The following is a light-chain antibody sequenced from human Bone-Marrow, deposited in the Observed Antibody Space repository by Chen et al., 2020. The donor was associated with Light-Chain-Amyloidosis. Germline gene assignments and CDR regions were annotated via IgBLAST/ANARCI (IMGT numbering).Light chain of an antibody. V-gene: IGKV4-1*01. J-gene: IGKJ1*01. CDR3: QEYYSTPWT. CDR1: RTVLYSSNNKNY. CDR2: WAS. Sequence: DIVMTQSPDSLAVSLGEKATINCKSSRTVLYSSNNKNYLAWYQQKPGQPPELLIYWASTRESGVPDRFIGSGSGTDFTLTISSLQAEDVAVYYCQEYYSTPWTLGQGTKVEIK.